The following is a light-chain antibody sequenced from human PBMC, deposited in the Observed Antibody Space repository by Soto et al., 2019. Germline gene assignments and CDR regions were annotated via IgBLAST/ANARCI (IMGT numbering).Light chain of an antibody. CDR2: DAS. V-gene: IGKV3-11*01. J-gene: IGKJ3*01. CDR1: QSVSSY. CDR3: QQRSNGFT. Sequence: EIVLTQSPATLSLSPGDRATLSCRASQSVSSYLAWYQQKPGQAPRLLIYDASNRANGIPARFSGSGSGTDFTLTISSLEPEDFAVYYCQQRSNGFTFGPGTKVDIK.